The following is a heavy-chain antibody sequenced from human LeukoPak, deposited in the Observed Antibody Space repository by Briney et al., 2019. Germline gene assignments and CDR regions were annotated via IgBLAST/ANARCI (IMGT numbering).Heavy chain of an antibody. J-gene: IGHJ4*02. Sequence: SETLSLTCTASGAPIISNNWWSWVRQPPGKGLEWIGEIWHSGTTNYNPSLKSRLTISVDTSSNQFSLRLTSVTAADTAVYYCMGADYGGHWGQGTLVTVSS. V-gene: IGHV4-4*02. CDR2: IWHSGTT. D-gene: IGHD4-17*01. CDR3: MGADYGGH. CDR1: GAPIISNNW.